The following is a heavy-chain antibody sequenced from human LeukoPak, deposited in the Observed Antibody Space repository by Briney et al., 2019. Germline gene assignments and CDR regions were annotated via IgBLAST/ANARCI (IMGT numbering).Heavy chain of an antibody. Sequence: GGSLRLSCAASGFTLSDAWMHWVRQAPGKGLEWVGRIKRKRDGGTTDYAAPVKGRFTISRDDSKNTLYLQMGNLRAEDTAVYYCARQSPYWYFDLWGRGTLVTVSS. CDR1: GFTLSDAW. V-gene: IGHV3-15*01. CDR3: ARQSPYWYFDL. CDR2: IKRKRDGGTT. J-gene: IGHJ2*01. D-gene: IGHD4-11*01.